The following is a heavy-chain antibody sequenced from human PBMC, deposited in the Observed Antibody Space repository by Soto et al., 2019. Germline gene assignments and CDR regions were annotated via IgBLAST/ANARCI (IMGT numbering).Heavy chain of an antibody. CDR2: ISGSGGST. D-gene: IGHD4-17*01. V-gene: IGHV3-23*01. CDR3: AKDYGGDYVSWFDP. Sequence: GGSLRLSCAASGFTFSSYAMSWVRQAPGKGLEWVSAISGSGGSTYYADSVKGRFTISRDNSKNTLYLQMNSLRAGDTAVYYCAKDYGGDYVSWFDPWGQGTLVTVSS. CDR1: GFTFSSYA. J-gene: IGHJ5*02.